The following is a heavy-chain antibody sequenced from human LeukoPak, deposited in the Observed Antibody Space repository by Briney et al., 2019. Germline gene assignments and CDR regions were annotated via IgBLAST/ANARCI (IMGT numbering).Heavy chain of an antibody. Sequence: SETLSLTCSLSGGSIASYYWTWVRQTPRKGLEWIGYIFASGTSEYNPSLKSRVTIALDMSRNQFSLKMTSVTAADTAVYFCARGWGSSRGRLDSWGQGTLVTVS. CDR1: GGSIASYY. CDR3: ARGWGSSRGRLDS. CDR2: IFASGTS. D-gene: IGHD3-16*02. J-gene: IGHJ4*02. V-gene: IGHV4-59*01.